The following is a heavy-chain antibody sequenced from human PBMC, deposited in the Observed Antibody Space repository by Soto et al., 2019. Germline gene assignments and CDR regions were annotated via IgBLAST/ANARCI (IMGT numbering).Heavy chain of an antibody. D-gene: IGHD6-13*01. CDR3: ARGWYPDY. CDR1: GGSFSGYY. J-gene: IGHJ4*02. V-gene: IGHV4-34*01. Sequence: QVQLQQWGAGLLKPSETLSLTCAVYGGSFSGYYWSWIRQPPGKGLEWIGEINHSGSTNYNPSLKSRVTISVDTSKNQFSLKLSSVTAADTALYYCARGWYPDYWGQGTLVTVSS. CDR2: INHSGST.